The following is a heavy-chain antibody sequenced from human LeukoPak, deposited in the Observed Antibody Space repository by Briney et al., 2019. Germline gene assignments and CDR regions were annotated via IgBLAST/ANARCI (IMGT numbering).Heavy chain of an antibody. CDR3: TTDGYYYGSSLDY. Sequence: PGGSLRLSCAASGFTFSNAWMSWVRQAPGKGLEWVGRIKRKTDGGTTDYAAPVKGRFTISRDDSKNTLYLQMNSLKTEDTAVYYCTTDGYYYGSSLDYWGQGTLVTVSS. V-gene: IGHV3-15*01. CDR2: IKRKTDGGTT. J-gene: IGHJ4*02. CDR1: GFTFSNAW. D-gene: IGHD3-10*01.